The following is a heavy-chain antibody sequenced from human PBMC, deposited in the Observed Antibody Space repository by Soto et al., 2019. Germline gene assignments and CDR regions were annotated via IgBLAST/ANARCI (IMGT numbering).Heavy chain of an antibody. Sequence: QLTLNESGPTVVNPAETLTLTCTFSGFSLTTSGVGVGWIRQSPGKAPEWLALIYWDDDKRYSASLKSRLTITKDTSKNQVVLTMASVDPADTATYYCAHRILRTVFGLVTTTAIYFDFWGQGTPVVVSS. J-gene: IGHJ4*02. CDR2: IYWDDDK. D-gene: IGHD3-3*01. CDR1: GFSLTTSGVG. CDR3: AHRILRTVFGLVTTTAIYFDF. V-gene: IGHV2-5*02.